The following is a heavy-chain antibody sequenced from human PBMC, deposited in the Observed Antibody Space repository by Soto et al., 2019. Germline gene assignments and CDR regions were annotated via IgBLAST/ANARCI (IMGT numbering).Heavy chain of an antibody. D-gene: IGHD3-22*01. V-gene: IGHV1-18*04. CDR3: ARDYYDLPWFDP. CDR1: GYTFSNYD. J-gene: IGHJ5*02. Sequence: ASVKVSCKASGYTFSNYDISWVRQAPGQGLEWMGWISVYNGNTDYAQKLQGRVTMTTDTSTSTAYMELRSLRSDDTAVYYCARDYYDLPWFDPWGQGTLVTVSS. CDR2: ISVYNGNT.